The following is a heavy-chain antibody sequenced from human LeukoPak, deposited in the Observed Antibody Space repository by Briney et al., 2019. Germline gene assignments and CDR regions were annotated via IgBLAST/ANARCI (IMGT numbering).Heavy chain of an antibody. CDR2: INHSGST. D-gene: IGHD3-9*01. V-gene: IGHV4-34*01. CDR3: AREDVLRYFDWFYGMDV. J-gene: IGHJ6*02. CDR1: GGSFSGYY. Sequence: SETLSLTCAVYGGSFSGYYWSWIRQPPGKGQEWIGEINHSGSTNYNPSLKSRVTISVDTSKNQFSLKLSSVTAADTAVYYCAREDVLRYFDWFYGMDVWGQGTTVTVSS.